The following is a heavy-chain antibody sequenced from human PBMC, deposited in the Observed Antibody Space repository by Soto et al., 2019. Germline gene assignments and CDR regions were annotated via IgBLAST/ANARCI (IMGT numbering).Heavy chain of an antibody. CDR2: IIPIFGTA. CDR3: ASSAYYYDSSGYYNNNWFDP. D-gene: IGHD3-22*01. CDR1: GGTFSSYA. V-gene: IGHV1-69*01. Sequence: QVQLVQSGAEVKKRGSSVKVSCKASGGTFSSYAISWVRQAPGQGLEWMGGIIPIFGTANYAQKFQGRVTITADESTSTAYMELSSLRSEDTAVYYCASSAYYYDSSGYYNNNWFDPWGQGTLVTVSS. J-gene: IGHJ5*02.